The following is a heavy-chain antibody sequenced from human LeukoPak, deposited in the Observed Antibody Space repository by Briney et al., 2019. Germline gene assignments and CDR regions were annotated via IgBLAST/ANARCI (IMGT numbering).Heavy chain of an antibody. CDR3: AREGLTSGSYFSAWFDP. CDR1: GGSISTSSYY. CDR2: ISYSGST. J-gene: IGHJ5*02. D-gene: IGHD3-10*01. V-gene: IGHV4-39*01. Sequence: SETLSLTCTVSGGSISTSSYYWGWIRQPPGKGLEWIGSISYSGSTYYNPSLNSRVTISVDTSKNQFSLKLSSVTAADTAVYYCAREGLTSGSYFSAWFDPWGQGILVSVSS.